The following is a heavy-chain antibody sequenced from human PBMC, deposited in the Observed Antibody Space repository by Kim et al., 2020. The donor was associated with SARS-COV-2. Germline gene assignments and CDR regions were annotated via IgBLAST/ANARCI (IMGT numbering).Heavy chain of an antibody. Sequence: SETLSLTCAVSGGSISSSNWWSWVRQPPGKGLEWIGEIYHSGSTNYNPSLKSRVTISVDKSKNQFSLKLSSVTAADTAVYYCARRVRITIFGVVTYFDYLGQGTLVTVSS. CDR1: GGSISSSNW. CDR3: ARRVRITIFGVVTYFDY. CDR2: IYHSGST. D-gene: IGHD3-3*01. J-gene: IGHJ4*02. V-gene: IGHV4-4*02.